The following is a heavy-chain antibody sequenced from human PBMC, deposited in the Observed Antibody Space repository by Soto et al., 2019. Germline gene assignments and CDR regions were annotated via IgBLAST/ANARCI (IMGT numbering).Heavy chain of an antibody. CDR2: IYHSGST. Sequence: QLQLQESGSGLVKPSQTLSLTCAVSGGSISSGGYSWSWIRQPPGKGLEWIGYIYHSGSTYYNPSLKSRVTISVDRSKNQFSLKLSSVTAADTAVYYCASGEGYCSGGSCYQDAFDIWGQGTMVTVSS. J-gene: IGHJ3*02. V-gene: IGHV4-30-2*01. CDR1: GGSISSGGYS. CDR3: ASGEGYCSGGSCYQDAFDI. D-gene: IGHD2-15*01.